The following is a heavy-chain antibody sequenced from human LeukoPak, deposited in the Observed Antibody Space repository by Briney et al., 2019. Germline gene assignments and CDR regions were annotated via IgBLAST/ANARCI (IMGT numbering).Heavy chain of an antibody. J-gene: IGHJ5*02. D-gene: IGHD6-13*01. CDR2: IKQDGSEK. Sequence: GGSLRLSCAASGFTFSSYWMNWARQAPGKGLEWVANIKQDGSEKYYVDSVKGRFTISRDNAKNSLYLQMNSLRAEDTAVYYCARGSRIAAATNNWFDPWGQGTLVIVSS. CDR1: GFTFSSYW. CDR3: ARGSRIAAATNNWFDP. V-gene: IGHV3-7*03.